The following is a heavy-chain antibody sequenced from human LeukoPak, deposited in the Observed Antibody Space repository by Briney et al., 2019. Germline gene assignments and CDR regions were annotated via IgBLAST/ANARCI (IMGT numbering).Heavy chain of an antibody. J-gene: IGHJ4*02. CDR2: ISGNAAGT. V-gene: IGHV3-23*01. CDR3: AKAIAPAGKPVFDY. Sequence: GGSLRLSCAASGFTFSTYTMHWVRQAPGKGLNWVSAISGNAAGTYYADSVQGRFTISRDNSKNTLYLQMNSLRAEDTAVYYCAKAIAPAGKPVFDYRGQGTLVTVSS. D-gene: IGHD6-13*01. CDR1: GFTFSTYT.